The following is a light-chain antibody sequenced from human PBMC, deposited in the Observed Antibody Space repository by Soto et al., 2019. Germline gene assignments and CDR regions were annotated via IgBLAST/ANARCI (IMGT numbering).Light chain of an antibody. J-gene: IGLJ1*01. V-gene: IGLV2-8*01. Sequence: QSALNQPASVSGSPGQSITISCTGTSSDVGGSDYVSWYQHHPHRAPKLLIYDVNRRPPGVPDRFFGSKSGNTASLTVSGLQAEDEADYYCVSFAGGTYVFGTGTKLTVL. CDR1: SSDVGGSDY. CDR2: DVN. CDR3: VSFAGGTYV.